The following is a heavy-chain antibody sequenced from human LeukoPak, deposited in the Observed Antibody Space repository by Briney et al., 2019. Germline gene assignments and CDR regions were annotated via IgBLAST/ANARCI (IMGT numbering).Heavy chain of an antibody. CDR3: AKAAAAPGFDF. V-gene: IGHV3-53*01. Sequence: GGSLRLSCAASGLAVSSNYMSWVRQAPGRGLEWVSVIYSGGGTYYADSVKGRFTISRDNSKNTLYLQMNSLRAEDTALYYCAKAAAAPGFDFWGQGTLVTVSS. D-gene: IGHD6-13*01. J-gene: IGHJ4*02. CDR2: IYSGGGT. CDR1: GLAVSSNY.